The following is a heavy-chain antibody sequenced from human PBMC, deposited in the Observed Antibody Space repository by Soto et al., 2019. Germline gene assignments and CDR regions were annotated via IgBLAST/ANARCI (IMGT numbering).Heavy chain of an antibody. J-gene: IGHJ5*02. CDR1: GGSITSYS. CDR2: IYYSGST. D-gene: IGHD3-10*02. Sequence: QVQLQESGPGLVKPSETLSLTCTVSGGSITSYSWSWIRQPPGKGLEWIGYIYYSGSTNYNPSLKSRLTMSVDTSKNQVSRNLSSVTAADTAVYYCATVPCSSWVDPWGQGTLVTVSS. CDR3: ATVPCSSWVDP. V-gene: IGHV4-59*01.